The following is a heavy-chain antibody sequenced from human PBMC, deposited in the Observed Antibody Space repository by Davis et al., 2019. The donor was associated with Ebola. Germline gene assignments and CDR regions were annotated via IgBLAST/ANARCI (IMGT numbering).Heavy chain of an antibody. CDR2: FDPEDGEA. J-gene: IGHJ4*02. D-gene: IGHD1-14*01. CDR1: DYTLAELA. CDR3: TIGGITGEFDY. V-gene: IGHV1-24*01. Sequence: ASVKVPCKVSDYTLAELAIHRVRQTPGKGLEWMGSFDPEDGEAIYAQKFQDRVTMTEDTSTDTAYMELSRLRFEDTAVYYCTIGGITGEFDYWGQGTLVTVSS.